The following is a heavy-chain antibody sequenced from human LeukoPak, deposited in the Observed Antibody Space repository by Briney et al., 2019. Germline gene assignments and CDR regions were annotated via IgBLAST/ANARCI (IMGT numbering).Heavy chain of an antibody. CDR1: GFTFSSYS. D-gene: IGHD5-18*01. Sequence: SGGSLRLSCAASGFTFSSYSMNWVRQAPGKGLEWVSSISSSSRYIYYADSVKGRFTISRDNAKNSLYLQMNSLRAEDTAVYYCARDKDYSYGCFDYWGQGTLVTVSS. V-gene: IGHV3-21*01. CDR2: ISSSSRYI. CDR3: ARDKDYSYGCFDY. J-gene: IGHJ4*02.